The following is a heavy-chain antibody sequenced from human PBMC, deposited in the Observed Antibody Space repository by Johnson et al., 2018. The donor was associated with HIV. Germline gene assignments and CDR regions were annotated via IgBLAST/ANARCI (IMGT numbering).Heavy chain of an antibody. D-gene: IGHD2-2*01. J-gene: IGHJ3*02. CDR1: GFTVSSNY. CDR2: IYSGGST. V-gene: IGHV3-66*03. CDR3: ARDRCSSTSCIDAFDI. Sequence: VQLVESGGGLIQPGGSLRLSCAASGFTVSSNYMNWVRQAPGKGLEWVSVIYSGGSTYHADSVRGRFTISRDNSKNTLYLQMNSQRAEDTAVYYCARDRCSSTSCIDAFDIWGQGTMVTVSS.